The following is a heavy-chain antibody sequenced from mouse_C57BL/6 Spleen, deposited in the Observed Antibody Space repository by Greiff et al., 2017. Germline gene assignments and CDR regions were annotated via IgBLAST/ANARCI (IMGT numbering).Heavy chain of an antibody. J-gene: IGHJ4*01. Sequence: EVMLVESGGGLVKPGGSLKLSCAASGFTFSSYAMSWVRQTPEKRLEWVATISDGGSYTYYPDNVKGRFTISRDNAKNNLYLQMSHLKSEDTAMYYCARDTGYAMDYWGQGTSVTVSS. CDR3: ARDTGYAMDY. CDR1: GFTFSSYA. CDR2: ISDGGSYT. V-gene: IGHV5-4*01.